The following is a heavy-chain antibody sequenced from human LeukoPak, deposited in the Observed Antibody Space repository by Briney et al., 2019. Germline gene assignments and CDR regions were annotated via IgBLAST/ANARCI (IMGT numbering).Heavy chain of an antibody. D-gene: IGHD2-2*01. Sequence: SETLSLTCTVCGGSISSYYWSWIRQPPGKGLEWIGYIYYSGSTNYNPSLESRVTISVDTSKNQFSPRLFSVTAADTAVYYCARDSVGYCTSSSSCSNRYFDYWGQGTLVTVSS. CDR1: GGSISSYY. J-gene: IGHJ4*02. CDR2: IYYSGST. V-gene: IGHV4-59*01. CDR3: ARDSVGYCTSSSSCSNRYFDY.